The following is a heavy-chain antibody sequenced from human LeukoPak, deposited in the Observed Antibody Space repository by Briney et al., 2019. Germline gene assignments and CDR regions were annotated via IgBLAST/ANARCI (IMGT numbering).Heavy chain of an antibody. Sequence: GGSLRLSCAASGFTFSSYAMSWVRQAPGKGLEWVSAISGSGDSTYYADSVKGRFTISRDNSKNTLFLQMNSLRVEDTAVYYCAKDSSYYYGSENYWGQGTLVTVSS. V-gene: IGHV3-23*01. CDR2: ISGSGDST. D-gene: IGHD3-10*01. CDR3: AKDSSYYYGSENY. J-gene: IGHJ4*02. CDR1: GFTFSSYA.